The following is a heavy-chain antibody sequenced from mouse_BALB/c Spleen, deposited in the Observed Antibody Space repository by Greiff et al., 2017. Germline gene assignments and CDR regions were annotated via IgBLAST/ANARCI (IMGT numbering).Heavy chain of an antibody. V-gene: IGHV5-4*02. CDR1: GFTFSDYY. D-gene: IGHD2-14*01. CDR3: ARGGRYDAAWFAY. Sequence: EVQGVESGGGLVKPGGSLKLSCAASGFTFSDYYMYWVRQTPEKRLEWVATISDGGSYTYYPDSVKGRFTISRDNAKNNLYLQMSSLKSEDTAMYYCARGGRYDAAWFAYWGQGTLVTVSA. J-gene: IGHJ3*01. CDR2: ISDGGSYT.